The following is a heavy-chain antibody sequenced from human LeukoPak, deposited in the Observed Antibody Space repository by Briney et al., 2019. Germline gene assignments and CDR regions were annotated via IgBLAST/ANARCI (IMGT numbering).Heavy chain of an antibody. J-gene: IGHJ4*02. V-gene: IGHV3-30*03. CDR2: ISYDGSNK. CDR3: ATMSR. CDR1: GFTFSSYG. Sequence: PGGSLRPSCAASGFTFSSYGMHWVRQAPGKGLEWVAVISYDGSNKYYADSVKGRFTISRDNSKNTLYLQMNSLRAEDTAVYYCATMSRWGQGTLVTVSS.